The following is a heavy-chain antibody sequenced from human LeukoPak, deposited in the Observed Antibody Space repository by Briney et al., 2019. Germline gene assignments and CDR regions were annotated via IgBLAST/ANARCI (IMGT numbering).Heavy chain of an antibody. CDR2: ISYDGSNK. CDR1: EFTFGRYA. Sequence: PGGSLRLSCAASEFTFGRYAMHWVRQAPGKGLEWVALISYDGSNKYYADSVKGRFTISRDNAKNSLYLQMNSLGAEDTAVYYCARGYDSDYWGQGTLVTVSS. V-gene: IGHV3-30-3*01. CDR3: ARGYDSDY. J-gene: IGHJ4*02. D-gene: IGHD5-12*01.